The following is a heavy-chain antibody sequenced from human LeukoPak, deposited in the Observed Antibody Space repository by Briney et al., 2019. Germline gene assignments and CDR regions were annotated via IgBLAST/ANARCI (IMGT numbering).Heavy chain of an antibody. CDR3: ARQRRTAAGPYYYGMDV. J-gene: IGHJ6*02. V-gene: IGHV4-59*01. CDR1: GRSISSYY. Sequence: SETLSLTCTVAGRSISSYYWSWLRQPPGKGLEWIGYIYYGGSTNYNPSLKSRVTISVDTSKNQFSLKLSSVTAADTAVYYCARQRRTAAGPYYYGMDVWGQGTTVTVSS. D-gene: IGHD6-13*01. CDR2: IYYGGST.